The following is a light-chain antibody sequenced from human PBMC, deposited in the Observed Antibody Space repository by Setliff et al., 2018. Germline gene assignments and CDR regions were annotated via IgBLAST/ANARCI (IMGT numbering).Light chain of an antibody. V-gene: IGLV1-44*01. CDR3: AAWDDSLNGVV. CDR2: SNN. CDR1: SSNIGSNT. J-gene: IGLJ2*01. Sequence: QSVLTQPPSASGTPGQRVTISCSGSSSNIGSNTVNWYQQLPGTAPKLLIYSNNQQPSGVPDRFSGSKSGTSASLAISGLQSEDEADYYCAAWDDSLNGVVFGGGTKVTV.